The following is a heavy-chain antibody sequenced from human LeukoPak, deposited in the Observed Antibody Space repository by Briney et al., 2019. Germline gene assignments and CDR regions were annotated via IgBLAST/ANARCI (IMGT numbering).Heavy chain of an antibody. CDR3: AKGVLQVD. CDR1: GFTVSSNY. Sequence: GGSLGLSCAASGFTVSSNYMMWVRQAPGKGLEWVSVIYSGGSTYYADSVKGRFTISRDNSKNTLYLQMNSLSPEDTAVYYCAKGVLQVDWGLGTLVTVSS. D-gene: IGHD1-1*01. J-gene: IGHJ4*02. CDR2: IYSGGST. V-gene: IGHV3-53*01.